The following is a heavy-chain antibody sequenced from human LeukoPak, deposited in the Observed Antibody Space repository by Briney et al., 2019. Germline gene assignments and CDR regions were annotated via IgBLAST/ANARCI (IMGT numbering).Heavy chain of an antibody. J-gene: IGHJ4*02. V-gene: IGHV5-51*01. CDR1: GYSFTSYW. CDR2: IYPGDSDT. CDR3: ARLSGGSPSSVDY. D-gene: IGHD2-2*01. Sequence: VESLKISCKASGYSFTSYWIGWVRQMPGKGLEWMGIIYPGDSDTRYSPSFQGQVIISADKSIRTAYLQWGSLKASDTAMYYCARLSGGSPSSVDYWGQGTLVTVSS.